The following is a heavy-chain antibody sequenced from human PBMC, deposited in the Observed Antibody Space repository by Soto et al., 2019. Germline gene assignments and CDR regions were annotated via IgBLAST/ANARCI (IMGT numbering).Heavy chain of an antibody. Sequence: EVQLVESGGGSVQPGGSLKLSCAASGFTFSGSAIHWVRQASGKGLEWVGRIRSKANTYATAYGASVKGRFTVSRDDSENKAYLHMNRLKNEEPAVYYCTRPVVTTSGGVIVDYFDSWGQGTLVTVSS. CDR2: IRSKANTYAT. V-gene: IGHV3-73*01. CDR3: TRPVVTTSGGVIVDYFDS. D-gene: IGHD3-16*02. J-gene: IGHJ4*02. CDR1: GFTFSGSA.